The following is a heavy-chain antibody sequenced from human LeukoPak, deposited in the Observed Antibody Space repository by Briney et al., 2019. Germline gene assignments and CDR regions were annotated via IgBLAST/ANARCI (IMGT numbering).Heavy chain of an antibody. J-gene: IGHJ4*02. V-gene: IGHV4-61*02. D-gene: IGHD3-22*01. CDR1: GGSISSGSYY. CDR2: IYASGST. CDR3: ARHTSFLYYYDSSGFDY. Sequence: SQTLSLTCTVSGGSISSGSYYWNWIRQPAGKGLEWIGRIYASGSTNYNPSLKSRVTISVDTSKNQFSLKLSSVTAADTAVYYCARHTSFLYYYDSSGFDYWGQGTLVTVSS.